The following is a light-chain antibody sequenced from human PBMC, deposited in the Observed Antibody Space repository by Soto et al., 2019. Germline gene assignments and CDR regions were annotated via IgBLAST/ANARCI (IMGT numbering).Light chain of an antibody. V-gene: IGKV3-20*01. CDR3: QQYVSSPWA. Sequence: EIVLAQSPGTLSLSPGESATLSCRAGQSVSSSFLAWYQQKAGQASRLLIYGASRRATGIPDRFSGSGSGTDFTLTISRLEPEDFAVYYCQQYVSSPWAFGQGTKVEI. CDR2: GAS. CDR1: QSVSSSF. J-gene: IGKJ1*01.